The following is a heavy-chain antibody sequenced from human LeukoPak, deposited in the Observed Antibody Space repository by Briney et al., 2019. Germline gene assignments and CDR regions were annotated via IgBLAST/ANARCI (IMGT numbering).Heavy chain of an antibody. CDR2: ISASGAGT. CDR3: AKDLVSGTGDGWAGDYFEH. Sequence: PGGSLRLSCAASGFTFSSYAMAWVRQGPGKGLEWVSGISASGAGTWYADSVKGRFTISRDNSKNTLYLQMSSLRAEDRDVYYCAKDLVSGTGDGWAGDYFEHWGQGTLVTVSS. V-gene: IGHV3-23*01. CDR1: GFTFSSYA. J-gene: IGHJ4*02. D-gene: IGHD7-27*01.